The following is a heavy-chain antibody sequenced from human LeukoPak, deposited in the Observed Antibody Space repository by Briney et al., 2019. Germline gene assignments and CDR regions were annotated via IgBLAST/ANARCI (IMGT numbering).Heavy chain of an antibody. CDR3: AREDAAMVTR. CDR2: IYYSGST. J-gene: IGHJ4*02. D-gene: IGHD5-18*01. Sequence: PSETLSLTCTVSGGSISSYYWSWIRQPPGKGLEWIGYIYYSGSTNYNPSLKSRVTISVDTSKNQFSLKLSSVTAADTAVYYCAREDAAMVTRWGQGTLVTVSS. V-gene: IGHV4-59*01. CDR1: GGSISSYY.